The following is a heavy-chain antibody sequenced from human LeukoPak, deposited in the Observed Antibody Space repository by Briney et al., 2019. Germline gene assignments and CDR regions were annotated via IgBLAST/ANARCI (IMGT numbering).Heavy chain of an antibody. CDR3: ARALLRYCSSTSCYWFDP. CDR2: IIPIFGTA. V-gene: IGHV1-69*13. J-gene: IGHJ5*02. Sequence: SVKVSCKASGGTFSSYAISWVRQAPGQGLEWMGGIIPIFGTANYAQKFQGRVTITADESTSTAYMELSSLRSEDTAVYYCARALLRYCSSTSCYWFDPWGQGTLVTVSS. CDR1: GGTFSSYA. D-gene: IGHD2-2*01.